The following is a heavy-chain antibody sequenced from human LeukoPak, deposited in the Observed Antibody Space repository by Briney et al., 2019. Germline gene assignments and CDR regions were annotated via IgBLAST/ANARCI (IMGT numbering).Heavy chain of an antibody. D-gene: IGHD2-8*01. J-gene: IGHJ3*01. CDR1: GFTFRSYS. CDR2: ISGGSSPI. V-gene: IGHV3-48*01. CDR3: ARDDQWAFDV. Sequence: QPGGSLRLSCAASGFTFRSYSMNWVRQAPGKGLEWVSYISGGSSPISYADSVKGQFTISRDNGRNSLYLQMNSLRAEDTAVYYCARDDQWAFDVWGQGTMVTVSS.